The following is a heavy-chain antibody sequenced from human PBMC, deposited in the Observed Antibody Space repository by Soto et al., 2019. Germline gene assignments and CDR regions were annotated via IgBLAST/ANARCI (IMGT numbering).Heavy chain of an antibody. CDR1: GFPFSDYY. Sequence: PGGSLRLSCAASGFPFSDYYMSWIRQAPGKGLEWVSYISSSANNIYYADYVKGRFTISRDNAKKSLYLQMNSLRAEDTVVYYCARDYYGSGSYAWFDPWGQGTLVTVSS. D-gene: IGHD3-10*01. V-gene: IGHV3-11*01. CDR2: ISSSANNI. J-gene: IGHJ5*02. CDR3: ARDYYGSGSYAWFDP.